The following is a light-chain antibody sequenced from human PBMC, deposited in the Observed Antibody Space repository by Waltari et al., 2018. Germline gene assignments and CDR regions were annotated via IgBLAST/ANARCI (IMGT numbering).Light chain of an antibody. CDR1: SPNIGAGHH. J-gene: IGLJ2*01. CDR2: GDS. CDR3: QSFDTSLGAI. Sequence: QSVLAQPPSVSGAPGQRVTISCTGRSPNIGAGHHVPWYQEFPGTAPKLLIYGDSNRPSGVPDRFSGSKSGTSASLAITGLQAEDEANYYCQSFDTSLGAIFGGGTKVTVL. V-gene: IGLV1-40*01.